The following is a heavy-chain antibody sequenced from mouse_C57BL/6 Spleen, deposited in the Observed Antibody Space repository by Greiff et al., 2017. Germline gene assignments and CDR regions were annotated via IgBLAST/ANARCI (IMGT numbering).Heavy chain of an antibody. CDR1: GYTFTSYW. CDR3: ARNPPYYYGSSYGYFDV. J-gene: IGHJ1*03. V-gene: IGHV1-55*01. CDR2: IYPGSGST. Sequence: VQLQQSGAELVKPGASVKMSCKASGYTFTSYWITWVKQRPGQGLEWIGDIYPGSGSTNYNEKFKSKATLTVDTSSSTAYMQLSSLTSEDSAVYYCARNPPYYYGSSYGYFDVWGTGTTVTVSS. D-gene: IGHD1-1*01.